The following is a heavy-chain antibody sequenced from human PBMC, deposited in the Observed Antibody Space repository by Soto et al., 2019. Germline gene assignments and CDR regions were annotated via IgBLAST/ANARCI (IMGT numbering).Heavy chain of an antibody. J-gene: IGHJ6*02. V-gene: IGHV5-51*01. CDR1: GYSFTSYW. CDR2: IYPGDSDT. Sequence: GESLKISCKGSGYSFTSYWIGWVRQMPGKGLEWMGIIYPGDSDTRYSPSFQGQVTISADKSISTAYLQWSSLRASDTAMYYCARLSGTRRTHYGMAVWGQGTTVTVSS. CDR3: ARLSGTRRTHYGMAV.